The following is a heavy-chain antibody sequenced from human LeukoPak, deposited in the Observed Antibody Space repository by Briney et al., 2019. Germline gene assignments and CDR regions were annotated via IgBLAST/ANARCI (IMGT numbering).Heavy chain of an antibody. CDR3: ATDRDYAFDI. Sequence: PGGSLGLSCAASGVTFSIYSMNGVRQAPRKGLEWVSYISSSSSTILYADSVKGRFTISRDNAKNSLYLQMNSLRDEDTAVYYCATDRDYAFDIWGQGTMVTVSS. D-gene: IGHD3-10*01. CDR1: GVTFSIYS. CDR2: ISSSSSTI. V-gene: IGHV3-48*02. J-gene: IGHJ3*02.